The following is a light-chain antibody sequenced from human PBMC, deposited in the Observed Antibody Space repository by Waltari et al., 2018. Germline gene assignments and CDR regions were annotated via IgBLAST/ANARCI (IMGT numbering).Light chain of an antibody. CDR1: QSLVHSDGNTY. J-gene: IGKJ1*01. CDR2: KVS. CDR3: MQGSHWPPWT. V-gene: IGKV2-30*02. Sequence: DVVMTQSPLSLPVTVGQPASISCSSSQSLVHSDGNTYLTWFQQRPGQSPRRLIYKVSNRDSGVPDRFSGSGSGTDFTLKISTVEAEDVGVYYCMQGSHWPPWTFGQGTKVEIK.